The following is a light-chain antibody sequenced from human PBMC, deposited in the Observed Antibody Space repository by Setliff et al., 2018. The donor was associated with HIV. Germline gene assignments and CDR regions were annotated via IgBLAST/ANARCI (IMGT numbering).Light chain of an antibody. CDR1: QSVDSTY. V-gene: IGKV3-20*01. CDR2: GAS. Sequence: EIVLTQSPGTLSLSPGERATLSCRASQSVDSTYLAWYQQKPGQAPRLLIYGASSRATGIPDRFSGSGSGTDFTLTISRLEPEDFAVYYCQQYGDSSGTFGQGTRWIS. J-gene: IGKJ1*01. CDR3: QQYGDSSGT.